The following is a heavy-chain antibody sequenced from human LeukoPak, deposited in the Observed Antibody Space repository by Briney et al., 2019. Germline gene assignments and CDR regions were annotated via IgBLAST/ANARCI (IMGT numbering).Heavy chain of an antibody. CDR1: GFTVSSNY. D-gene: IGHD2-21*02. CDR3: ARHSRLMTYCGGDCEDY. J-gene: IGHJ4*02. Sequence: GGSLRLSCAASGFTVSSNYMSWVRQAPGKGLEWVSVIYSGGSTYYADSAKGRFTISRDNSKNTLYLQMNSLRAEDTAMYYCARHSRLMTYCGGDCEDYWGQGTLVTVSS. V-gene: IGHV3-66*04. CDR2: IYSGGST.